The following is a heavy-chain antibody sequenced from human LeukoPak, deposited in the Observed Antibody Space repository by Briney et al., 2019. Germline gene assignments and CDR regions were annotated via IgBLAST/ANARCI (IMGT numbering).Heavy chain of an antibody. D-gene: IGHD3-16*01. CDR1: GDSVSSNSAA. V-gene: IGHV6-1*01. J-gene: IGHJ4*02. CDR2: TYYRSQWYN. Sequence: SQTLSLTCAISGDSVSSNSAAWNWIRQSPSRGLEWLGRTYYRSQWYNEYEPSVRSRIIITTDTSANHVSLQLNAVTPEDTAAYYCTRELGGFDYWGQGTLVTVSS. CDR3: TRELGGFDY.